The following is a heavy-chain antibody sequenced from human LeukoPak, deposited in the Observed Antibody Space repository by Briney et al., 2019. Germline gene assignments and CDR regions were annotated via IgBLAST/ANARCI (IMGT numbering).Heavy chain of an antibody. CDR1: GFTFNRFY. J-gene: IGHJ4*02. Sequence: GGSLRLSCSASGFTFNRFYLHWVRQAPGKGLEFVSHISSNGATTYYADSVKGRFTISRDNSKNTLYLQMNSLRAEDTAVYYCAKLPYGDYVFDYWGQGTLVTVSS. V-gene: IGHV3-64*04. CDR3: AKLPYGDYVFDY. CDR2: ISSNGATT. D-gene: IGHD4-17*01.